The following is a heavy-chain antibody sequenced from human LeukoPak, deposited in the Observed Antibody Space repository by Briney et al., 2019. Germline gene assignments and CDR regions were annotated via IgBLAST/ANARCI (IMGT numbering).Heavy chain of an antibody. V-gene: IGHV3-33*01. D-gene: IGHD3-10*01. CDR2: MWYDGSNK. Sequence: PGRSLRLSCAASGFTFSSYGMHWVRQAPGKGLEWVAVMWYDGSNKYYADSVKGRFTISRDNSKNTLYLQMNSQRAEDTAVYYCARDRYYGSGRGFDYWGQGTLVTVSS. J-gene: IGHJ4*02. CDR1: GFTFSSYG. CDR3: ARDRYYGSGRGFDY.